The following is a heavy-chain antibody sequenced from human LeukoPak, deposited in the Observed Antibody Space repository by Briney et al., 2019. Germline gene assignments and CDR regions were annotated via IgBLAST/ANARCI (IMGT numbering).Heavy chain of an antibody. D-gene: IGHD3-22*01. CDR3: AREYDSSGYYYRGLDY. CDR1: GFTFSSYA. Sequence: GGSLRLSCAASGFTFSSYAMHWVRQAPGKGLEWVAVISYDGSNKYYADSVKGRFTISRDNSKNTLYLQMNSLRAEDTAVYYCAREYDSSGYYYRGLDYWGQGTLVTVSS. CDR2: ISYDGSNK. V-gene: IGHV3-30*04. J-gene: IGHJ4*02.